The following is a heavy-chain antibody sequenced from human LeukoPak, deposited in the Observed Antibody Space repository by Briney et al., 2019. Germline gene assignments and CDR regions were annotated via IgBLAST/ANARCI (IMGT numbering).Heavy chain of an antibody. CDR3: ASLPSSSWSDY. V-gene: IGHV4-59*01. Sequence: SETLSLTCTVSGGSISSYYWSWIRQPPGKGLEWIGYIYYSGSTNYNPSLKSRVTISVDTSKNQFSLKLSSVTAADTAVYYCASLPSSSWSDYWGQGTLVTVSS. D-gene: IGHD6-13*01. CDR2: IYYSGST. CDR1: GGSISSYY. J-gene: IGHJ4*02.